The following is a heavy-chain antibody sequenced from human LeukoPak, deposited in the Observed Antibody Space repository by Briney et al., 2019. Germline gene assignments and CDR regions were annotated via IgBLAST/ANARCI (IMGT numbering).Heavy chain of an antibody. Sequence: PSETLSLTCTVSGGSISSYYWSWIRQPPGKGPEWIGCIYYSGSTNYNPSLKSRVTISVDTSKNQFSLKLSSVTAADTAAYYCARGNYYYYMDVWGKGTTVTVSS. CDR2: IYYSGST. J-gene: IGHJ6*03. CDR3: ARGNYYYYMDV. V-gene: IGHV4-59*08. CDR1: GGSISSYY.